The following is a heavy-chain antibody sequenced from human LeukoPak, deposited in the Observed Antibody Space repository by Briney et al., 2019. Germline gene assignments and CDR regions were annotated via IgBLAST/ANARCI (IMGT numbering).Heavy chain of an antibody. CDR1: GGSFSGYY. D-gene: IGHD3-3*01. CDR3: ARGHPVAPPFGVVPYYFDY. Sequence: PSETLSLTCAVYGGSFSGYYWSWIRQPPGKGLEWIGEINHSGSTNYNPSLKSRVTISVDTSKNQFSLKLSSVTAADTAVYYCARGHPVAPPFGVVPYYFDYWGQGTLVTVSS. J-gene: IGHJ4*02. CDR2: INHSGST. V-gene: IGHV4-34*01.